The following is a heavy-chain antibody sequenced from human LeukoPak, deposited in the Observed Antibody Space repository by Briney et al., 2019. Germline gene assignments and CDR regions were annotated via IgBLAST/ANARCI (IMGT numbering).Heavy chain of an antibody. J-gene: IGHJ6*03. Sequence: GGSLRLSCAASGFTFSSYSMNWVRQAPGKGLEWVSYISSSSTTIYYADSVKGRFTISRDNAKNSLYLQMNSLRAEDTAVYYCARDRVTRSPTDYYYYMDVWGKGTTVTVSS. CDR1: GFTFSSYS. V-gene: IGHV3-48*01. D-gene: IGHD2-21*02. CDR3: ARDRVTRSPTDYYYYMDV. CDR2: ISSSSTTI.